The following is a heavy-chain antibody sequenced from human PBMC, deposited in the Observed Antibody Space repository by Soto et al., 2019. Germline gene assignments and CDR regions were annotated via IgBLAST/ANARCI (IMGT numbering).Heavy chain of an antibody. J-gene: IGHJ6*02. CDR3: AREIHLSEHGATGSYRYGMDV. Sequence: QVQLVQSGSVVKKPGSSVKVSCKASGGTFSNYAISWVRQAPGQGLEWMGGLIPKFGSGNYAQQFQGRVTISADESTNTAFMELSSLRSEDSAVYYCAREIHLSEHGATGSYRYGMDVWGLGTTVTVSS. V-gene: IGHV1-69*12. CDR1: GGTFSNYA. D-gene: IGHD4-17*01. CDR2: LIPKFGSG.